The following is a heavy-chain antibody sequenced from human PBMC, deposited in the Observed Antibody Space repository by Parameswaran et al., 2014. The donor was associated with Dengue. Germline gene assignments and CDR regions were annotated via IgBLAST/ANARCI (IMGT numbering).Heavy chain of an antibody. CDR2: ISGSGGST. CDR3: AKEWVTVTTYLEYFQH. Sequence: RWIRQPPGKGLEWVSAISGSGGSTYYADSVKGRFTISRDNSKNTLYLQMNSLRAEDTAVYYCAKEWVTVTTYLEYFQHWGQGTLVTVSS. V-gene: IGHV3-23*01. J-gene: IGHJ1*01. D-gene: IGHD4-17*01.